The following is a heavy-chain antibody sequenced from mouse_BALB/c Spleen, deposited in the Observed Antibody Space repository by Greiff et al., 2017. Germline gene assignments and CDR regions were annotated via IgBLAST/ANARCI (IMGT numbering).Heavy chain of an antibody. Sequence: EVQGVESGGGLVQPKGSLKLSCAASGFTFNTYAMNWVRQAPGKGLEWVARIRSKSNNYATYYADSVKDRFTISRDDSQSMLYLQMNNLKTEDTAMYYCVRHGAMDYWGQGTSVTVSS. CDR1: GFTFNTYA. V-gene: IGHV10-1*02. CDR3: VRHGAMDY. CDR2: IRSKSNNYAT. J-gene: IGHJ4*01.